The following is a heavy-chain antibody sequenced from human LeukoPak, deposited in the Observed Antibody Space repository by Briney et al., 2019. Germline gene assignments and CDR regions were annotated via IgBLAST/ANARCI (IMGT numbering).Heavy chain of an antibody. CDR3: AASSSWYRYAFDI. J-gene: IGHJ3*02. CDR1: GFTFSSYA. CDR2: TSSNGGST. V-gene: IGHV3-64*01. D-gene: IGHD6-13*01. Sequence: GGSLRLSCAASGFTFSSYAMHWVRQAPGKGLEYVSATSSNGGSTYYANSVKGRFTISRDNSKNTLYLQMGSLRAEDMAVYYCAASSSWYRYAFDIWGQGTMVTVSS.